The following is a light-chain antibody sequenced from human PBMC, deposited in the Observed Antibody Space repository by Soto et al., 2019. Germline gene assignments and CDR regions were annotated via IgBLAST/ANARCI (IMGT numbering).Light chain of an antibody. CDR2: WAS. CDR3: QQYYDSPIT. CDR1: QGVCYISNNKNY. Sequence: DIVMTQSPESLAVSLGERATINCNSSQGVCYISNNKNYLNWYQQKPGQPPKLLIYWASIRESGVPDRFSGSGSGTDFTLTISSVQAEDVAVYYCQQYYDSPITFGQGTRLEIK. V-gene: IGKV4-1*01. J-gene: IGKJ5*01.